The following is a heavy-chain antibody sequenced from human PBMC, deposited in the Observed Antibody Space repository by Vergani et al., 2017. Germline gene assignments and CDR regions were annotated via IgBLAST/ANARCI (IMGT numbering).Heavy chain of an antibody. CDR2: ISGSGGST. CDR1: GFTFSSYA. CDR3: AKNPGIAAAGTGY. D-gene: IGHD6-13*01. J-gene: IGHJ4*02. V-gene: IGHV3-23*01. Sequence: EVQLLESGGGLVQPGGSLRLSCAASGFTFSSYAMSGVRQAPGKGLEWVSAISGSGGSTYYADSVKGRFTISRDNSKNTLYLQMTSLRAEDTAVYYCAKNPGIAAAGTGYWGQGTLVTVSS.